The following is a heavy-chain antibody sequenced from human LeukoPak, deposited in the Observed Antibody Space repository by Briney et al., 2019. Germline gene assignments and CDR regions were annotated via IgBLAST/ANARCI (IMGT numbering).Heavy chain of an antibody. D-gene: IGHD3-22*01. CDR3: ARGRYYYDSSGYTDFDY. Sequence: PSETLSLTCAVYGGSFSGYYWGWIRQPPGKGLEWIGEINHSGSTNYNPSLKSRVTISVDTSKNLFSLKLSSVTAADTAVYYCARGRYYYDSSGYTDFDYWGQGTLVTVSS. J-gene: IGHJ4*02. CDR1: GGSFSGYY. CDR2: INHSGST. V-gene: IGHV4-34*01.